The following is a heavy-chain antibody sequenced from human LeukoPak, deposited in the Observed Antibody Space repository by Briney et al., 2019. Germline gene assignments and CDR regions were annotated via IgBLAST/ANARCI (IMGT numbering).Heavy chain of an antibody. J-gene: IGHJ6*02. V-gene: IGHV3-30*04. D-gene: IGHD6-13*01. CDR2: ISYDGSNK. Sequence: GGSLRLSCAASGFTFSSYAMHWVRQAPGKGLEWVAVISYDGSNKYYADSVKGRFTISRDNSKNTLYLQMNSLGAEDTAVYYCAGSWPHDNGMDVWGQGTTVTVSS. CDR1: GFTFSSYA. CDR3: AGSWPHDNGMDV.